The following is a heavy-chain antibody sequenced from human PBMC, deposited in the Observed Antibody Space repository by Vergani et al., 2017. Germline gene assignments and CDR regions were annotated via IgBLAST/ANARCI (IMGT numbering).Heavy chain of an antibody. CDR3: ARAGRPYYGDYLSWFDP. J-gene: IGHJ5*02. CDR2: ISGSGGST. Sequence: EVQLLESGGGLVQPGGSLRLSCAASGFTFSSYAMSWVRQAPGKGLEWVSAISGSGGSTYYADSVKGRFTISRDNSKNTLYLQMNSLRAEDTAVYYCARAGRPYYGDYLSWFDPWGQGTLVTVSS. D-gene: IGHD4-17*01. CDR1: GFTFSSYA. V-gene: IGHV3-23*01.